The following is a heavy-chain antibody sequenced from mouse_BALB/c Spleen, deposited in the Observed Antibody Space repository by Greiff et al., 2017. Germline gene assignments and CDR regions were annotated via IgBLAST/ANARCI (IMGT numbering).Heavy chain of an antibody. CDR2: ISLKSNNYAT. Sequence: EVKVEESGGGLVQPGGSMKLSCVASGFTFSNYWMNWVRQSPEKGLEWVAEISLKSNNYATHYAESVKGRFTISRDDSKSSVYLQMNNLRAEDTGIYYGTRQYYYGYPYYAMDYWGQGTSVTVSS. CDR3: TRQYYYGYPYYAMDY. CDR1: GFTFSNYW. V-gene: IGHV6-6*02. J-gene: IGHJ4*01. D-gene: IGHD1-2*01.